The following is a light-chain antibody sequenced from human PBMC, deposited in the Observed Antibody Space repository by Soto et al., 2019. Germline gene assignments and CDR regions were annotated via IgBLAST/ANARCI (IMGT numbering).Light chain of an antibody. CDR2: RND. CDR3: AAWDDSLSAVV. J-gene: IGLJ2*01. V-gene: IGLV1-47*01. CDR1: GSNIGSNY. Sequence: QAVVTQPPSASGTPGQRVTISCSGSGSNIGSNYVYWFQQLPGTAPSLLIYRNDQRPSGVPDRFSGSKSGTSASLAISGLRSEDEAHYYCAAWDDSLSAVVFGGGTKLTVL.